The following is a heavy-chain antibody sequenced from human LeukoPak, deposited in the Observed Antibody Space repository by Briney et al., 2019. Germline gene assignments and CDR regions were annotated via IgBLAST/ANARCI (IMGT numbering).Heavy chain of an antibody. D-gene: IGHD3-10*01. CDR2: INPNSGGT. V-gene: IGHV1-2*02. Sequence: ASVKVSCKASGYTFTGYYMHWVRQAPGQGLEWMGWINPNSGGTNYAQKFQGRVTMTEDTSTDTAYMELSSLRSEDTAVYYCATASPSGSAFDIWGQGTMVTVSS. CDR1: GYTFTGYY. CDR3: ATASPSGSAFDI. J-gene: IGHJ3*02.